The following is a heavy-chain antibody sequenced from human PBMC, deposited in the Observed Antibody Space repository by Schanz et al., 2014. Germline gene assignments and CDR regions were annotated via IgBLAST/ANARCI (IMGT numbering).Heavy chain of an antibody. CDR1: GFTFRSYG. V-gene: IGHV3-33*01. CDR3: ARGIITMVRGGDVGAFDI. CDR2: ISYDGSSK. D-gene: IGHD3-10*01. Sequence: VQLLESGGALVQPGRSLRLSCAASGFTFRSYGMHWVRQAPGKGLEWVALISYDGSSKNHADSVQGRFTISRDNSKNALYLQMDSLRAEDTAVYYCARGIITMVRGGDVGAFDIWGQGTMVTVSS. J-gene: IGHJ3*02.